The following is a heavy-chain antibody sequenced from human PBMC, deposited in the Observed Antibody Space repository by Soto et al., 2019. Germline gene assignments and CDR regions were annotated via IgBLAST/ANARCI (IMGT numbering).Heavy chain of an antibody. CDR1: GFPFSNYG. Sequence: GGSLRLSCSASGFPFSNYGMHWVRQAPGKGLEWVGVIWFDGSNINYGDSVKGRFTILRDNSRNTLYLELNNLRVEDTAVYYCARRGRGKVPPATMALSYYYYMDVWGTGTTVTVSS. CDR2: IWFDGSNI. CDR3: ARRGRGKVPPATMALSYYYYMDV. V-gene: IGHV3-33*01. D-gene: IGHD2-2*01. J-gene: IGHJ6*03.